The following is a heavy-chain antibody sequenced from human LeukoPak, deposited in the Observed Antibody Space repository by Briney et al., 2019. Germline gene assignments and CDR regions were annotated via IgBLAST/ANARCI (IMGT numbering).Heavy chain of an antibody. J-gene: IGHJ6*02. CDR1: GGTFSSYA. CDR2: IIPIFGTA. V-gene: IGHV1-69*13. CDR3: ASITIFGVVIIDAFYYGMDV. Sequence: ASVKVSCKASGGTFSSYAISWVRQAPGQGLEWMGGIIPIFGTANYAQKFQGRVTITADESTSTAYMELSSLRSEDTAVYYCASITIFGVVIIDAFYYGMDVWGQGTTVTVSS. D-gene: IGHD3-3*01.